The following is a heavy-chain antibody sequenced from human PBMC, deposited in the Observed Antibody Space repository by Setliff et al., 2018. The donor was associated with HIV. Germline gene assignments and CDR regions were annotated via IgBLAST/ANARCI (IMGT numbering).Heavy chain of an antibody. V-gene: IGHV3-7*03. CDR1: GGSISSHY. CDR3: ARCAAGPYCRNSFDF. Sequence: ETLSLTCTVSGGSISSHYWSWVRQAPGKGLEWVANIRQDGSEKYYVDSVKGRFTISRDNAGNSLDLELNYLNDEDTAVYYCARCAAGPYCRNSFDFWGRGT. D-gene: IGHD1-26*01. J-gene: IGHJ4*02. CDR2: IRQDGSEK.